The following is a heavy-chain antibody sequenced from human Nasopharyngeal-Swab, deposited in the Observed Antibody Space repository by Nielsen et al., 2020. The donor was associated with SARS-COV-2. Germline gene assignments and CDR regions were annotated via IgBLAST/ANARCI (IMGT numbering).Heavy chain of an antibody. CDR3: TRLTYYYDSSSGG. D-gene: IGHD3-22*01. J-gene: IGHJ4*02. CDR2: IYSSGRT. V-gene: IGHV3-53*01. Sequence: GESLKISCAASGFTVSSNYMTWVRQAPGKGLEWVSVIYSSGRTSHADSVKGRFTISRDNSKNMLYLQMNSLRAEDTAVYYCTRLTYYYDSSSGGWGQGTLVTVSS. CDR1: GFTVSSNY.